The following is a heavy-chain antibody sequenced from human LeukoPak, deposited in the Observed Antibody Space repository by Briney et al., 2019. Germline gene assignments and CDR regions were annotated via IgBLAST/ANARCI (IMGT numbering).Heavy chain of an antibody. J-gene: IGHJ4*02. V-gene: IGHV3-49*03. CDR3: TRAPPGKYYYGSGSYYIFDY. Sequence: GGSLRLSCTASGFTFGDYAMSWFRQAPGKGLEWVGFIRSKAYGGTTEYAASVKGRFTISRDDSKSIAYLQMNSLKTEDTAVYYCTRAPPGKYYYGSGSYYIFDYWGQGTLVTVSS. CDR1: GFTFGDYA. CDR2: IRSKAYGGTT. D-gene: IGHD3-10*01.